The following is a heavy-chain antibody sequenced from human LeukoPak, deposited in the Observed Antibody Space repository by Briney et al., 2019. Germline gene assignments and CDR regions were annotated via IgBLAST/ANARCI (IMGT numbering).Heavy chain of an antibody. D-gene: IGHD2-15*01. CDR1: GGSVSSGSYY. CDR2: IYYSGSTNGST. Sequence: PSETLSLTCTVSGGSVSSGSYYWSWLRHPPGKGLEWIGYIYYSGSTNGSTNYNPSLKSRVTISIDTSKNQFSLKLSSVTAADTAVYYCARERTPGSGLDYWGQGTLVTVSS. V-gene: IGHV4-61*01. CDR3: ARERTPGSGLDY. J-gene: IGHJ4*02.